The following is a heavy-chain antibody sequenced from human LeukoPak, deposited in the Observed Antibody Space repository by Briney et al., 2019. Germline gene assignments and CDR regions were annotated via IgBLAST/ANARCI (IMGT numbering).Heavy chain of an antibody. CDR2: ISSSSSYI. V-gene: IGHV3-21*01. CDR1: GFTFSSYS. D-gene: IGHD6-6*01. Sequence: GGSLSLSCAASGFTFSSYSMSWVRQAPGKGLEWVSSISSSSSYIYYADSVKGRFTISRDNAKNSLYLQMNSLRAEDTAVYYCARGLSGYSSSLGYWGQGTLVTVSS. J-gene: IGHJ4*02. CDR3: ARGLSGYSSSLGY.